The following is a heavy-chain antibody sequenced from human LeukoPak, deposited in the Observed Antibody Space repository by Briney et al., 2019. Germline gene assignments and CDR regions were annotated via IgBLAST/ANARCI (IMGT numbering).Heavy chain of an antibody. CDR2: IYYSGGT. D-gene: IGHD6-6*01. CDR1: GGSISSLY. CDR3: ARWQYTISSGWFDP. Sequence: SETLSLTCTISGGSISSLYWGWIRQPPGKGLEWIGSIYYSGGTNYNPSLKSRVTISVDPSKIQFSLKLSSVTAADTAVYYCARWQYTISSGWFDPWGQGTLVTVSS. J-gene: IGHJ5*02. V-gene: IGHV4-59*08.